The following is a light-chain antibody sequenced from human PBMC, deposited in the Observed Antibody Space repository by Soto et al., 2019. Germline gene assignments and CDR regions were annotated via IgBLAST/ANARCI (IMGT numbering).Light chain of an antibody. CDR3: QQYGSSPGT. CDR1: PSVSSSY. V-gene: IGKV3-20*01. J-gene: IGKJ1*01. CDR2: GAS. Sequence: IGLTQSPGTLSLSPGERATLSCRASPSVSSSYLAWYQQKPGQAPRLLIYGASSRATGIPDRFSGSGSGTDFTLTSSRLEPEDFAVYYCQQYGSSPGTCGQGTKV.